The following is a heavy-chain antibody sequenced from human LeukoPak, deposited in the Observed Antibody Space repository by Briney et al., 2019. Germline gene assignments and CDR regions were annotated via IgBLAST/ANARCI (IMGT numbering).Heavy chain of an antibody. J-gene: IGHJ4*02. Sequence: TGGSLRLSCAASGFTFSNAWMSWVRQAPGKGLEWVGRIKSKTDGGTTDYAAPVKGRFTISRDDSKNTLYLQMNSLKTADTAVYYCTTWYYDYVWGSYRYQGLFDYWGQGTLVTVSS. CDR3: TTWYYDYVWGSYRYQGLFDY. V-gene: IGHV3-15*01. CDR1: GFTFSNAW. D-gene: IGHD3-16*02. CDR2: IKSKTDGGTT.